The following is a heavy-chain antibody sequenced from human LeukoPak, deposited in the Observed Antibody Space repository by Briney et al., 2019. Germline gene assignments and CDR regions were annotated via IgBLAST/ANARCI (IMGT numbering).Heavy chain of an antibody. CDR1: GFTFSSYA. D-gene: IGHD3-10*01. CDR2: ISGSGGST. CDR3: ANVLLWFGELPDY. J-gene: IGHJ4*02. V-gene: IGHV3-23*01. Sequence: GGSLRLSCAASGFTFSSYAMNWVRQAPGKGLEWVSAISGSGGSTYYADSVKGRFTISRDNSKNTLYLQMNSLRAEDTAVYYCANVLLWFGELPDYWGQGTLVTVSS.